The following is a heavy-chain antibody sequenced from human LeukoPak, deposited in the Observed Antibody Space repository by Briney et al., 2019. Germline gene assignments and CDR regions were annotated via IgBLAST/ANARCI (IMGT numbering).Heavy chain of an antibody. CDR3: AKGGFALKSIMVRGVIDLFDY. J-gene: IGHJ4*02. CDR1: GFTFDDYA. D-gene: IGHD3-10*01. V-gene: IGHV3-43*02. Sequence: PGGPLRLSCAASGFTFDDYAMHGVRQAPGKGLEWVSLISGDGGSTYYADSVKGRFTISRDNSKNSLYLHMNSLRPEDTALYYCAKGGFALKSIMVRGVIDLFDYWGQGTLVTVSS. CDR2: ISGDGGST.